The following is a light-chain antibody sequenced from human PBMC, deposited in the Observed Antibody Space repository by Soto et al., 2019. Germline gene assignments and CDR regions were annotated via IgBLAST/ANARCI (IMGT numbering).Light chain of an antibody. V-gene: IGLV3-27*01. CDR3: YSAADNKDLV. J-gene: IGLJ2*01. CDR1: VLAKKY. Sequence: SSELTQPSSVSVSPGQTARITCSGDVLAKKYARWFQQKPGQAPVLVIYKDSERPSGIPERFSGSSSGTTVTLTISGAQVEDEADYYCYSAADNKDLVFGGGTKLTVL. CDR2: KDS.